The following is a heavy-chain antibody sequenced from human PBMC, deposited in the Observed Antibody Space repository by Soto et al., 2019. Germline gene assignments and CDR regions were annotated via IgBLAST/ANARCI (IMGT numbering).Heavy chain of an antibody. CDR2: IHSGGST. J-gene: IGHJ4*02. V-gene: IGHV3-53*01. CDR1: GFSVTANY. D-gene: IGHD5-12*01. Sequence: EVQVVESGGGLIQPGGSLRLSCEVSGFSVTANYMSWVRQAPEKGLEWVSVIHSGGSTYYVDSVKGRFSISRDISKNTLYLQMNSLRAEDTAVYYCHGYGYWGQGTLVTVSS. CDR3: HGYGY.